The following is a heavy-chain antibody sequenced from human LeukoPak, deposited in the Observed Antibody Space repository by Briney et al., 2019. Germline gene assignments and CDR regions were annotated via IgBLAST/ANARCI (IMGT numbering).Heavy chain of an antibody. CDR1: GGSISSSSYY. Sequence: PSETLSLTCTVSGGSISSSSYYWGWIRQPPGKGLEWIGSIYYSGSTYYNPSLKSRVTISVDTSKNQFSLKLSSVTAADTAVYYCARVQRERMTTVIQDWYFDLWGRGTLVTVSS. D-gene: IGHD4-17*01. J-gene: IGHJ2*01. CDR2: IYYSGST. V-gene: IGHV4-39*07. CDR3: ARVQRERMTTVIQDWYFDL.